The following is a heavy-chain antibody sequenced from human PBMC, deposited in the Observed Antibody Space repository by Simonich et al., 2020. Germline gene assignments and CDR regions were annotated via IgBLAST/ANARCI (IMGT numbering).Heavy chain of an antibody. V-gene: IGHV4-34*01. Sequence: QVQLQQWGAGLLKPSETLSLTCAVFGGSFSGYYWSWIRQPPGKGLEWIGENNHSGNTDYNPSLKSRVTISVNTSKNQFSLKLSSVTAADTAVYYCARPLGIVWAFDIWGQGTMVTVSS. CDR3: ARPLGIVWAFDI. CDR2: NNHSGNT. CDR1: GGSFSGYY. J-gene: IGHJ3*02. D-gene: IGHD3-16*01.